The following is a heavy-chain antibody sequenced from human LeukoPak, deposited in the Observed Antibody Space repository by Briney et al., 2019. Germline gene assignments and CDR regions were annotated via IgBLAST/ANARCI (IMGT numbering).Heavy chain of an antibody. CDR1: GFTFSCYG. Sequence: GGSLRLSCAASGFTFSCYGMHWVRQAPGKGLEWVAFIRYDGSNKYYADSVKGRFTISRDNSKNTLYLQMNSLRAEDMAVYYCAKPVTTLNYFDYWGQGTLVTVSS. J-gene: IGHJ4*02. CDR3: AKPVTTLNYFDY. CDR2: IRYDGSNK. V-gene: IGHV3-30*02. D-gene: IGHD4-17*01.